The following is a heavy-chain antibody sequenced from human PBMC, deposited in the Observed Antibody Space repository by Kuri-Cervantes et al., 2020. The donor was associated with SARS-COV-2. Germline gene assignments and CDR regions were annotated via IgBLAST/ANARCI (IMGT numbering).Heavy chain of an antibody. CDR1: GYSISSGYY. Sequence: SQTLSLTCAVSGYSISSGYYWGWIRQPPGKGLEWIGSIYYSGSTYYNPSLKSRVTISVDTSKNQFSLKLSSVTAADTAVYYCARGRRKYQLHFFDYWGQGTLVTVSS. J-gene: IGHJ4*02. D-gene: IGHD2-2*01. CDR2: IYYSGST. CDR3: ARGRRKYQLHFFDY. V-gene: IGHV4-38-2*01.